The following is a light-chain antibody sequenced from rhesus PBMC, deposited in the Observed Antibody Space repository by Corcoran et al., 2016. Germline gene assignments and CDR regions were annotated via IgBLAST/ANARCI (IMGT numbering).Light chain of an antibody. J-gene: IGKJ1*01. V-gene: IGKV1-44*01. Sequence: DIQMTQSPSSLSASVGDRVTITCRASQTSSSYLAWYQQKPGKVPKLLIYAASSLESGVPSRLSGCGSGTEFTLTISSLQPEDFATYYCPPHNRHPPTFGQGTKVEIK. CDR3: PPHNRHPPT. CDR1: QTSSSY. CDR2: AAS.